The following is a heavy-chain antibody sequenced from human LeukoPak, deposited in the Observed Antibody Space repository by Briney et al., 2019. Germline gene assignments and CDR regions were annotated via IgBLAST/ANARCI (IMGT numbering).Heavy chain of an antibody. CDR3: ARGTHSSSPIPLDY. CDR1: GDSITSGGYY. CDR2: IYKTGST. D-gene: IGHD6-6*01. Sequence: SETLALTCTVSGDSITSGGYYWSWIRQRPGKGLEWIGYIYKTGSTYYTPSLKSRVTMSVDTSRNQFSLKVHSVTAADTAVYYCARGTHSSSPIPLDYWGQGTLVTVSS. V-gene: IGHV4-31*03. J-gene: IGHJ4*02.